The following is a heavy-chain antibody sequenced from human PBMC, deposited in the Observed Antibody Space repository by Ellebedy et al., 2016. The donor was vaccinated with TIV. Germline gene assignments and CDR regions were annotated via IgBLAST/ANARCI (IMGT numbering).Heavy chain of an antibody. Sequence: GESLKISXAASGFTFSNSAMTWVRQAPGKGLEWVSTILGSGDGTYYADSVRGRFTISRDNSKNTLHLQMNGLRADDTAVYYCVKVCRTTPCYAAVFGDYWGQGILVTVSS. CDR3: VKVCRTTPCYAAVFGDY. V-gene: IGHV3-23*01. J-gene: IGHJ4*02. CDR2: ILGSGDGT. D-gene: IGHD2-2*01. CDR1: GFTFSNSA.